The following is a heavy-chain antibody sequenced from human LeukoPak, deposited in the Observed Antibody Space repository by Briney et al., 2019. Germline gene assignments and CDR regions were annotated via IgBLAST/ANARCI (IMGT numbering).Heavy chain of an antibody. J-gene: IGHJ6*03. CDR3: ASGFLERPPLYYYYMDV. D-gene: IGHD3-3*01. CDR1: GGTFSSYA. V-gene: IGHV1-69*06. CDR2: IIPIFGTA. Sequence: ASVKVSCKASGGTFSSYAISWVRQAPGQGLEWMGGIIPIFGTANYAQKFQGRVTITADKSTSTAYMELSSLRSEDTAVYYCASGFLERPPLYYYYMDVWGKGTTVTVSS.